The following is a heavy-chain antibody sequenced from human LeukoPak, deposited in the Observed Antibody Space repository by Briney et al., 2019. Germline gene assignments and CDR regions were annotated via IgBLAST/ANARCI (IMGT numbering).Heavy chain of an antibody. CDR2: ISSSSSYV. CDR3: ARDPPSRGTRYFDY. CDR1: GFTFSSYS. J-gene: IGHJ4*02. Sequence: KTGGSLRLSCAASGFTFSSYSLNWVRQAPGKGLEWVSSISSSSSYVDYADSVKGRFTISRDNAKNSLYLQMGSLRVEDTAVYYCARDPPSRGTRYFDYWGQGTLVTVSS. V-gene: IGHV3-21*01. D-gene: IGHD3-16*01.